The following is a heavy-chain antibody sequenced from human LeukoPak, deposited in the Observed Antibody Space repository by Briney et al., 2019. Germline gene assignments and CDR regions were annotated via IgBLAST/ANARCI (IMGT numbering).Heavy chain of an antibody. CDR1: GGSISSYY. J-gene: IGHJ3*02. D-gene: IGHD6-13*01. CDR2: IYYSGST. CDR3: ARFSIAAADDAFDI. Sequence: PSETLSLTCTVSGGSISSYYWSWIRQPPGNGLEWIGYIYYSGSTNYNPSLKSRVTISVDTSKNQFSLKLSSVTAADTAVYYCARFSIAAADDAFDIWGQGTMVTVSS. V-gene: IGHV4-59*08.